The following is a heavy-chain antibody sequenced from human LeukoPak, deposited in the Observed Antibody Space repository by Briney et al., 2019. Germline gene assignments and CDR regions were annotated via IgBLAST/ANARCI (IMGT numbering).Heavy chain of an antibody. CDR2: IYYSGVT. D-gene: IGHD5-12*01. CDR3: ARDRGGYGCFDY. Sequence: SETLSLTCTVSGGSISSGGYYWSWIRQHPGKGLEWLGYIYYSGVTYYNPSLKSRVTISVDTSKNQFSLKLSSVTAADTAVYYRARDRGGYGCFDYWGQGTLVTVSS. J-gene: IGHJ4*02. CDR1: GGSISSGGYY. V-gene: IGHV4-31*03.